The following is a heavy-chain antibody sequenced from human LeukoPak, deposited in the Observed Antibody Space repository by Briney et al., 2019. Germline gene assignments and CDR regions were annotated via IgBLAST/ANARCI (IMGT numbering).Heavy chain of an antibody. J-gene: IGHJ4*02. V-gene: IGHV3-23*01. CDR2: VTGGGEST. D-gene: IGHD3-10*01. CDR1: GFTFSRYA. CDR3: ARVGYGSGSLYYFDY. Sequence: GGSLRLSCAVSGFTFSRYAMRWVRQAPGKGLEWVSAVTGGGESTYYADSVKGRFTISRDNSKNTLYLQMNSLRAEDTAVYYCARVGYGSGSLYYFDYWGQGTLVTVSS.